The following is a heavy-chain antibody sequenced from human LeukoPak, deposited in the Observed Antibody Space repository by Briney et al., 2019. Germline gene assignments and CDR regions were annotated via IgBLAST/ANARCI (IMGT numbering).Heavy chain of an antibody. Sequence: PGGSLRLSCAASGFTFSSYAMSWVRQAPGKGLEWVSAISGSGGSTYYADSVKGRFTVSRDSSKNTLYLEMTRLRAEDTAVYYCARDHWGSLDFWGQGTPVTVSS. V-gene: IGHV3-23*01. CDR3: ARDHWGSLDF. D-gene: IGHD7-27*01. J-gene: IGHJ4*02. CDR1: GFTFSSYA. CDR2: ISGSGGST.